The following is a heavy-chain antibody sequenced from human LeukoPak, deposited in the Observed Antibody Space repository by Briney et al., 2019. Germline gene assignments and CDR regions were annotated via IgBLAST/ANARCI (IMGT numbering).Heavy chain of an antibody. Sequence: GGSLRLSCAASGFTFSSYWMHWVRQAPGKGLVWVSRINSDGSRTTYADAVKGRFTVSRDNAKNTLYLQMNSLRAEDTAVYYCTTTRLADAFYFAYWGQGTLVTVSS. D-gene: IGHD6-13*01. CDR2: INSDGSRT. CDR3: TTTRLADAFYFAY. J-gene: IGHJ4*02. CDR1: GFTFSSYW. V-gene: IGHV3-74*01.